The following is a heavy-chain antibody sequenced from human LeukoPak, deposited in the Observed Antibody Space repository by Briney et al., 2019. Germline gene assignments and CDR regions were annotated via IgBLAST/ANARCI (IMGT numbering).Heavy chain of an antibody. CDR1: GFTFSSYA. Sequence: GGSLRLSCSASGFTFSSYAMSWVRQAPGVGLEWVSAISGGGGSTWYADSVKGRFTISRGNSKNTLYMQMNSLRAEDTAVYYCAKDSYDSSGSRYDYWGQGTLVTVSS. D-gene: IGHD3-22*01. J-gene: IGHJ4*02. V-gene: IGHV3-23*01. CDR3: AKDSYDSSGSRYDY. CDR2: ISGGGGST.